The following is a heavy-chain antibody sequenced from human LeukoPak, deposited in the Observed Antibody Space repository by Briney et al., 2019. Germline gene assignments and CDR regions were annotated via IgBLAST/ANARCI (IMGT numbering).Heavy chain of an antibody. J-gene: IGHJ5*02. CDR2: ISSSSSYI. CDR3: ARDSSEGWFDP. V-gene: IGHV3-21*01. Sequence: GGSLRLSCAASGFTVSSNYMSWVRQAPGKGLEWVSSISSSSSYIYYADSVKGRFTISRDNAKNSLYLQMNSLRAEDTAVYYCARDSSEGWFDPWGQGTLVTVSS. D-gene: IGHD1-26*01. CDR1: GFTVSSNY.